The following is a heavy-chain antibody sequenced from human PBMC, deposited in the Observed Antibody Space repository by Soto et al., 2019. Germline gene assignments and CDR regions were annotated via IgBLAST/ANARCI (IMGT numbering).Heavy chain of an antibody. V-gene: IGHV1-69*13. J-gene: IGHJ4*02. D-gene: IGHD4-17*01. CDR1: GGTFSTFG. Sequence: GPSVKVSCKASGGTFSTFGISWVRQAPGQGLEWMGGIIPFFGTARYSQKFEDRITITADESTNTVYMDLRSLTSEDTAIYYCAKSAPMDAGDKYYYDFWGQGVLVTVSS. CDR2: IIPFFGTA. CDR3: AKSAPMDAGDKYYYDF.